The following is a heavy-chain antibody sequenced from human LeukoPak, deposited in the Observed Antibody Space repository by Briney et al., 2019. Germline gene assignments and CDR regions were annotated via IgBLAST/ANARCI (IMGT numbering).Heavy chain of an antibody. CDR1: GFTFSSHG. CDR3: VRVNTYYYDSSPS. V-gene: IGHV3-23*01. J-gene: IGHJ4*02. CDR2: ISSSGGST. Sequence: PGGSLRLSCVNSGFTFSSHGMSWVRQAPGKGLEWVSGISSSGGSTFYVDSVKGRFTVSRDNSQNTLYLQMNSLRAEDTAVYYCVRVNTYYYDSSPSWGQGTLVTVSS. D-gene: IGHD3-22*01.